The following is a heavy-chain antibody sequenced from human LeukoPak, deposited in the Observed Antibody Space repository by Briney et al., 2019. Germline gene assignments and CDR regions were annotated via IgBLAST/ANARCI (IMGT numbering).Heavy chain of an antibody. J-gene: IGHJ6*02. CDR3: AKGDYNYYYGMDV. CDR1: GFTFDDYA. CDR2: ISWNSGSI. Sequence: GGSLRLSCAASGFTFDDYAMHWVRQAPGKGLEWVSGISWNSGSIGYGDSVKGRFTIPRDNAKNSLYLQMNSLRAEDTALYYCAKGDYNYYYGMDVWGQGTTVTVSS. V-gene: IGHV3-9*01.